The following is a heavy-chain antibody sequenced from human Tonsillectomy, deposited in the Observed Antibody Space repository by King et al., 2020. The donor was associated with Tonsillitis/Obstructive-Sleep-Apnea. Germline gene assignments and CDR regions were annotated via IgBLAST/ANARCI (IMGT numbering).Heavy chain of an antibody. CDR1: GFTFSSYA. Sequence: VQLVESGGGVVQPGRSLRLSCAASGFTFSSYAMHWVRQAPGKGLEWVAVISYDGSNKYYADSVKGRFTISRDNSKNTLYLQMNSLRAEDTAVYYCARDLLFGVVVDGYYYYYGMDVWGQGTSVTVSS. CDR2: ISYDGSNK. J-gene: IGHJ6*02. V-gene: IGHV3-30*04. CDR3: ARDLLFGVVVDGYYYYYGMDV. D-gene: IGHD3-3*01.